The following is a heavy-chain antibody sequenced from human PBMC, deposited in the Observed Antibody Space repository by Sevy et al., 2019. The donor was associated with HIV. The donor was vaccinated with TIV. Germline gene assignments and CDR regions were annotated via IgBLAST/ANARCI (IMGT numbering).Heavy chain of an antibody. CDR2: IHSDDTT. D-gene: IGHD5-18*01. V-gene: IGHV3-66*01. Sequence: GGSLRLSCAASGFTVNSNYMTWVRQAPGKGLEGVSVIHSDDTTYHADSVKDSFTISIDNFKNTLYLHMSSLRAEDTAVYYCARGKSGYGYALNYWGQGTLVTVSS. CDR1: GFTVNSNY. J-gene: IGHJ4*02. CDR3: ARGKSGYGYALNY.